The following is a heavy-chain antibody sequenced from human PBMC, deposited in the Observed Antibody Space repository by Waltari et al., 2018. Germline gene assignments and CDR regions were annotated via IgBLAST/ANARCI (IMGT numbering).Heavy chain of an antibody. CDR1: GGSFSGYY. CDR2: INHRGRT. J-gene: IGHJ4*02. D-gene: IGHD3-16*02. Sequence: QVQLQQWGAGLLKPSETLSLTCAVYGGSFSGYYWSWIRQPPGKGLEWIGEINHRGRTNYNQSIKSGGTISGDTSKNQFSLKLSSVTAADTVVYYCARGLVITFGGVIVKEYYFDYWGQGTLVTVSS. CDR3: ARGLVITFGGVIVKEYYFDY. V-gene: IGHV4-34*01.